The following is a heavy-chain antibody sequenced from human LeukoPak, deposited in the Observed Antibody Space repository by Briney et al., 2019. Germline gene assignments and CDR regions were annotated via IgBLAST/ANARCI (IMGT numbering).Heavy chain of an antibody. CDR1: GGSISSYY. Sequence: KCSETLSLTCTVSGGSISSYYWSWIRQPAGKGLEWIGRIYTSGSTNYNPSLKSRVTMSVDTSKNQFSLKLISVTAADTAVYYCARGDIAAAGAPLGYWGQGTLVTVSS. V-gene: IGHV4-4*07. D-gene: IGHD6-13*01. J-gene: IGHJ4*02. CDR2: IYTSGST. CDR3: ARGDIAAAGAPLGY.